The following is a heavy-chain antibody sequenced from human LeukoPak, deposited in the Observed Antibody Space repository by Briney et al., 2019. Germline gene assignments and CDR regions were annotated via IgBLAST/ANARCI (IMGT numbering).Heavy chain of an antibody. J-gene: IGHJ4*02. V-gene: IGHV3-7*05. Sequence: PGGSLRLSCAASGFTFSNYWMTWVRQAPGKGLEWVANIKVDESEKYYVDSVRGRFTISRDNAKNSLYLQMNSLRAEDTAVYYCARHGVYHYNSWGQGTLVTVSS. CDR3: ARHGVYHYNS. D-gene: IGHD4-17*01. CDR2: IKVDESEK. CDR1: GFTFSNYW.